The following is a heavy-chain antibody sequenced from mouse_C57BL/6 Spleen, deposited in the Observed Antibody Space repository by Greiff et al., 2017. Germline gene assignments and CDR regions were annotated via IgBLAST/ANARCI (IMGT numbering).Heavy chain of an antibody. J-gene: IGHJ1*03. Sequence: EVQLQQSGPELVKPGASVKISCKASGYTFTDYYMTWVQQSHGKSLEWIGDINPNTGGTSDNQKFQGKDTLTVDKSSSTAYMEHRSLTSEDSAVYDCARYDGGSYWYFDVWGTGTTVTVSS. CDR2: INPNTGGT. CDR1: GYTFTDYY. V-gene: IGHV1-26*01. D-gene: IGHD1-1*01. CDR3: ARYDGGSYWYFDV.